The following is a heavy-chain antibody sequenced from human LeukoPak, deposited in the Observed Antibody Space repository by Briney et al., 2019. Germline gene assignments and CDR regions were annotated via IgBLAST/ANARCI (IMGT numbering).Heavy chain of an antibody. CDR2: IYYSGST. D-gene: IGHD2-15*01. Sequence: PSETLSLTCTVSGGSISTYYWSWIRQPPGKGLEWIGYIYYSGSTNYNPSLKSRVTMSVDTSKNQFSLKLSSVTAADTAVYYCARDNFGYCSGGSCYSNAFDIWGQGTMVTVSS. CDR1: GGSISTYY. J-gene: IGHJ3*02. V-gene: IGHV4-59*01. CDR3: ARDNFGYCSGGSCYSNAFDI.